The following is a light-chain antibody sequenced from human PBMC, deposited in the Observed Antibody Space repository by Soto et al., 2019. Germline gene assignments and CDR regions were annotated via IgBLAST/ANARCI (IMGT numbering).Light chain of an antibody. CDR2: VAS. CDR3: QQFNNWPHT. J-gene: IGKJ2*01. V-gene: IGKV3-15*01. CDR1: QSVNQK. Sequence: EIVLTQSPATLSVSPGERVTLSCRASQSVNQKLGWYQQKPGQAPRLLIYVASYRATGIPARFSGRGSGTEYTLTISNLQAEDFAVYYCQQFNNWPHTFGQGTRLEIK.